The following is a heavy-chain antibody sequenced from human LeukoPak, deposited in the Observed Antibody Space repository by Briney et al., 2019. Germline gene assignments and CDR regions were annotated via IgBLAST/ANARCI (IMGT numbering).Heavy chain of an antibody. D-gene: IGHD2-2*01. CDR3: TRGCTGTRCPADY. Sequence: PGGSLRLSCAASGFTFTTYWMHWVRQAPGKGLVWVSHINSDGSITSYADSVKGRFTISRDNAKNTLYLQMNSLRAEDTALYFCTRGCTGTRCPADYWGQGALVTVSS. V-gene: IGHV3-74*01. CDR1: GFTFTTYW. CDR2: INSDGSIT. J-gene: IGHJ4*02.